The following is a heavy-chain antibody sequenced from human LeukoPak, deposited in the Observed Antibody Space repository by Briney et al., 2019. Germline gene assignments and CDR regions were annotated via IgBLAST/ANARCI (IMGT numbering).Heavy chain of an antibody. V-gene: IGHV3-30*18. J-gene: IGHJ4*02. D-gene: IGHD3-10*01. CDR2: ISYDGTRK. Sequence: GGSLRLSCAASGFTFSTYGMQWVRQAPGKGLEWVAVISYDGTRKYYADSVKGRLTISRDNSNNTLYLQINSLKAEDTALYYCTKGPDPGGFGYWGQGTLVTVSS. CDR3: TKGPDPGGFGY. CDR1: GFTFSTYG.